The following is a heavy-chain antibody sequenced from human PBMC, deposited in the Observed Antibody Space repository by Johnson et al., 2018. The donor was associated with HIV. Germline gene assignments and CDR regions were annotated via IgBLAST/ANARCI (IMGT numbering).Heavy chain of an antibody. CDR3: AKDRVEVGYGDYWAADM. CDR2: SSWNGGRT. CDR1: GFTFDNYG. Sequence: EQLVESGGRVVRPGESLRLSCEASGFTFDNYGMSWVRQGPGKGLEWVSGSSWNGGRTRYADSVKGRFIISRDNAKNSLYLQMNRLRVEDTALYYCAKDRVEVGYGDYWAADMWGRGTMVIVSS. V-gene: IGHV3-20*04. J-gene: IGHJ3*02. D-gene: IGHD4-17*01.